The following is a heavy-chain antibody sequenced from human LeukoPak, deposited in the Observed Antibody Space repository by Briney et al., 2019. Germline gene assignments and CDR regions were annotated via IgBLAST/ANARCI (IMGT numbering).Heavy chain of an antibody. D-gene: IGHD3-22*01. CDR3: ARGPVPESSYYDSSGYSHFDY. V-gene: IGHV4-59*01. Sequence: SETLSLTCTVSGGSISSYYWSWIRQPPGKGLEWIGYIYYSGSTNYNPSLKSRVTISVDTSKNQFSLKLSSVTAADTAVYYCARGPVPESSYYDSSGYSHFDYWGQGTLVTVSS. CDR1: GGSISSYY. J-gene: IGHJ4*02. CDR2: IYYSGST.